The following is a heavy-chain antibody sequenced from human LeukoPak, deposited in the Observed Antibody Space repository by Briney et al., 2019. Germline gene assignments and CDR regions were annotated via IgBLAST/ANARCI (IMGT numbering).Heavy chain of an antibody. D-gene: IGHD3-10*01. V-gene: IGHV4-61*01. J-gene: IGHJ6*04. CDR3: ARDYYGSGSYPNPNYGMDV. Sequence: SETLSLTCTVSGGSVSSGSYYWSWIRQPPGKGLEWIGYIHYSGSANYNPSLKSRVTISVDTSKNQFSLKLSSVTAADTAVYYCARDYYGSGSYPNPNYGMDVWGKGTTVTVSS. CDR2: IHYSGSA. CDR1: GGSVSSGSYY.